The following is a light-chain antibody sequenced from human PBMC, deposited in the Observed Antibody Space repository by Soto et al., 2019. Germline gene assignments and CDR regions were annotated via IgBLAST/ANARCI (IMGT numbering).Light chain of an antibody. CDR3: QQSYRSPYT. CDR1: QSSNIY. J-gene: IGKJ2*01. V-gene: IGKV1-39*01. CDR2: GAS. Sequence: IQMNQSPSSLSASVGDSVTVTCRASQSSNIYLTWYQQKPGKAPTLLIYGASSLQSGFPSRFTGGGSRTDFTLTISSLQPEDFATYYCQQSYRSPYTFGQGPKLEIK.